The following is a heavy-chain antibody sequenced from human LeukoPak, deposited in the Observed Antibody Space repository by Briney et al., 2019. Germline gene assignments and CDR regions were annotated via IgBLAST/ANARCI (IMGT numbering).Heavy chain of an antibody. D-gene: IGHD5-24*01. CDR1: GGSFSGYY. Sequence: SETLSLTCAVYGGSFSGYYWSWIRQPPGKGLEWIGEINHSGSTNYNPSLKSRVTISVDTSKNQFSLKLSSVTAADTAVYYCARGRGWLQSWGQGTLVTVSS. V-gene: IGHV4-34*01. CDR3: ARGRGWLQS. CDR2: INHSGST. J-gene: IGHJ5*02.